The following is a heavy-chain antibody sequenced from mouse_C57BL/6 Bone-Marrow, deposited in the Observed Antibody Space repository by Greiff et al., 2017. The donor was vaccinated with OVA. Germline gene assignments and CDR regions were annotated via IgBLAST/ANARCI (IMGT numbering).Heavy chain of an antibody. CDR1: GFNIKDYY. D-gene: IGHD2-2*01. J-gene: IGHJ3*01. CDR3: TIGIYYGYGAWFAY. Sequence: EVQLQQSGAELVRPGASVKLSCTASGFNIKDYYMHWVKQRPEQGLEWIGRIDPEDGDTEYAPKFQGKATMTADTSSNTAYLQLSSLTSEDTAVYYCTIGIYYGYGAWFAYWGQGTLVTVYA. V-gene: IGHV14-1*01. CDR2: IDPEDGDT.